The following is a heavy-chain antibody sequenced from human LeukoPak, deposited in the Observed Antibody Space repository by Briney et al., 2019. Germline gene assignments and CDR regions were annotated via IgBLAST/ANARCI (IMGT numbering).Heavy chain of an antibody. Sequence: PGGSLRLSCAASGFTFSSYWMYWVRQAPGKGLVWVSRITSDGSSTRYADSVKGRFTISRDNAKNMVYLQMNSLRAEDTAVYYCAKDGGYMNDFWGQGTLVTVSS. V-gene: IGHV3-74*01. CDR2: ITSDGSST. CDR1: GFTFSSYW. J-gene: IGHJ4*02. CDR3: AKDGGYMNDF. D-gene: IGHD3-10*01.